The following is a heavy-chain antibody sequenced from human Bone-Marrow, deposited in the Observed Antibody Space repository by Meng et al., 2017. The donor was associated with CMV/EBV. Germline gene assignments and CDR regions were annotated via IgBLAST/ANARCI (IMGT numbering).Heavy chain of an antibody. Sequence: ESLKISCAASGFTFSSYSMNWVRQPPGKGLEWIGYIYYSGSTNYNPSLKSRVTISVDTSKNQFSLKLSSVTAADTAVYYCARDPGAHYDFWSGYYSGYYYGMDVWGQGTTVTVSS. CDR1: GFTFSSYS. J-gene: IGHJ6*02. V-gene: IGHV4-59*01. D-gene: IGHD3-3*01. CDR3: ARDPGAHYDFWSGYYSGYYYGMDV. CDR2: IYYSGST.